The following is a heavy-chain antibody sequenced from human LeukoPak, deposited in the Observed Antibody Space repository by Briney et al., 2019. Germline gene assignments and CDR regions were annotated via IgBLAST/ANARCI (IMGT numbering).Heavy chain of an antibody. J-gene: IGHJ4*02. CDR1: GGSISSGGYY. Sequence: PSQTLSLTCTVSGGSISSGGYYWSWIRQPPGTGVEWIGYIYHSGSTYYNPSLKSRATISVDTSKNQFSLKLNSVTAADTAVYYCARHHTPRGYSYGCDYWGQGTLVTVSS. CDR2: IYHSGST. CDR3: ARHHTPRGYSYGCDY. V-gene: IGHV4-30-2*01. D-gene: IGHD5-18*01.